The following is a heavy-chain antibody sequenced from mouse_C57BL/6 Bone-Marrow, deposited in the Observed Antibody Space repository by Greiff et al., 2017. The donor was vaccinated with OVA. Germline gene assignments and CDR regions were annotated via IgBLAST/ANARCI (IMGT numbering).Heavy chain of an antibody. D-gene: IGHD1-1*01. CDR2: INPNNGGT. CDR3: ARLTTEDAMDY. Sequence: EVQLQQSGPELVKPGASVKISCKASGYTFTDYYMNWVKQSHGKSLEWIGDINPNNGGTSYTQKFKGKATLPVDKSSSTAYMELRSLTSEDSAVYYCARLTTEDAMDYWGQGTSVTVSS. J-gene: IGHJ4*01. V-gene: IGHV1-26*01. CDR1: GYTFTDYY.